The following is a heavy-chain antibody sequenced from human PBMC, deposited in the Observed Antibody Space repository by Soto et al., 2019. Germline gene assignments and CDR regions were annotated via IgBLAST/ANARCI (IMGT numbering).Heavy chain of an antibody. J-gene: IGHJ5*02. CDR2: IYYSGST. D-gene: IGHD2-2*01. CDR3: ARSGVVQAAPSPNWFDP. CDR1: GGSVSSGSYY. Sequence: SETLSLTCTVSGGSVSSGSYYWSWIRQPPGKGLEWIGYIYYSGSTNYNPSLKSRVTISVDTSKNQFSLKLSSVTAADTAVYYCARSGVVQAAPSPNWFDPWGQGTLVTVSS. V-gene: IGHV4-61*01.